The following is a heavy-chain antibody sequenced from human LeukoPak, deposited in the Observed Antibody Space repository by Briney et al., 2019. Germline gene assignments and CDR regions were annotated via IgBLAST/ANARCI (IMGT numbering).Heavy chain of an antibody. CDR2: IYSGGST. CDR1: GFTVSNTY. J-gene: IGHJ4*02. D-gene: IGHD3-22*01. V-gene: IGHV3-66*01. Sequence: GGSLRLSCAASGFTVSNTYTSWVRQAPGKGLEWVSVIYSGGSTYYADSVKGRFTISRDNSKNTLYLQMNSLRAEDTAVYYCAFTDSSGSLDYWGQGTLVTVSS. CDR3: AFTDSSGSLDY.